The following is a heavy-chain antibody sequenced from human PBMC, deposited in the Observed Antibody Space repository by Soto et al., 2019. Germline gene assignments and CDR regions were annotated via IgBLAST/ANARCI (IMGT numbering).Heavy chain of an antibody. CDR2: ISNSGGTI. V-gene: IGHV3-11*01. D-gene: IGHD2-15*01. Sequence: QVQLVESGGGLVKPGGSLRLSCAASGFTFSDYYMTWIRQAPGKGLEWVSYISNSGGTIYYTDSVKGRFTISRDNAKNSLYLQMSSLRAEDTAVYYCARYGGSGLIKFDYWGQGTLVTVSS. J-gene: IGHJ4*02. CDR1: GFTFSDYY. CDR3: ARYGGSGLIKFDY.